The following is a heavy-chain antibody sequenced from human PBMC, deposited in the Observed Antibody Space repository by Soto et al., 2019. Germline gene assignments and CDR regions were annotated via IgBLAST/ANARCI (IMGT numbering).Heavy chain of an antibody. J-gene: IGHJ4*02. V-gene: IGHV1-3*01. CDR2: INAGNGNT. CDR3: ASGGYDYGLDY. D-gene: IGHD5-12*01. Sequence: GASVKVSFKTSGYTFTRDVMHWVRQAPGQRLEWMGWINAGNGNTKYSQKFQGRVTITRDTSASTAYMELSSLRSEDTAVYYCASGGYDYGLDYWVQGTLVTVSS. CDR1: GYTFTRDV.